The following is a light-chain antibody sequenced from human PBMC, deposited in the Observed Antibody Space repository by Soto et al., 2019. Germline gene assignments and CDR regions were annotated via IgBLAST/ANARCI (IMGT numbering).Light chain of an antibody. J-gene: IGLJ2*01. Sequence: QSVLTQPPSASGSPGQSVTISCTGTSSDVGGYNYVSWYQQHPGKAPKLMIYEVSKRPSGVPDRFSGSKSGNTASLTVSGLQAEDEADYYCSSYAGSGDVVFGGGTQLTVL. CDR1: SSDVGGYNY. CDR2: EVS. V-gene: IGLV2-8*01. CDR3: SSYAGSGDVV.